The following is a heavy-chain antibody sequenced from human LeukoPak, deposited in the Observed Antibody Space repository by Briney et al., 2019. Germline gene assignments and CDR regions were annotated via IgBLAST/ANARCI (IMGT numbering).Heavy chain of an antibody. Sequence: GGSLRLSRAASGFTVSSNYMTWVRQAPGKGLEWVSVIYSDGSTYYADSVKGRFTISRDNSKNTLYLQMNSLRAGDTAVYYCARDDLVTTEDYWGQGTLVTVSS. CDR1: GFTVSSNY. CDR3: ARDDLVTTEDY. CDR2: IYSDGST. V-gene: IGHV3-66*01. D-gene: IGHD4-17*01. J-gene: IGHJ4*02.